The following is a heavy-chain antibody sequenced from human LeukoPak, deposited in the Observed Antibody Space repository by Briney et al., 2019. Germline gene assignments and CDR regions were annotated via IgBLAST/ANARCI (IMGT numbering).Heavy chain of an antibody. Sequence: ASVKVSCKASGYTFTTYAMNWVRQAPGQGLEWMGWINTDTGNPTYAQGFTGRFVFSLDTSVSTAYLQISSLKAEDTAVYYCARGFCSGGTCPTFIDYWGQGTLVTVSS. CDR1: GYTFTTYA. CDR3: ARGFCSGGTCPTFIDY. V-gene: IGHV7-4-1*02. CDR2: INTDTGNP. D-gene: IGHD2-15*01. J-gene: IGHJ4*02.